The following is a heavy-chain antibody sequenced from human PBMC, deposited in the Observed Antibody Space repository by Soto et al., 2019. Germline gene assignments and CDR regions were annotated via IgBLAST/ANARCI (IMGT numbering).Heavy chain of an antibody. CDR2: ISYDGSNK. CDR3: ARDPGDTGHFDY. CDR1: GFTFSSYA. V-gene: IGHV3-30-3*01. Sequence: QVQLVESGGGVVQPGRSLRLSCAASGFTFSSYAMHWVRQAPGKGLEWVAVISYDGSNKYYADSVKGRFTISRDNSKNTLYLQMHSLRAEDTAVYYCARDPGDTGHFDYWGQGTLVTVSS. J-gene: IGHJ4*02.